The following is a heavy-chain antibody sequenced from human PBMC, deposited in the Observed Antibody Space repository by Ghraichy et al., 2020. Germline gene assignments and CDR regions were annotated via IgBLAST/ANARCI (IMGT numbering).Heavy chain of an antibody. D-gene: IGHD5-12*01. CDR2: ISGGGGST. V-gene: IGHV3-23*01. J-gene: IGHJ5*02. CDR3: AQAYSGYDGIDNP. Sequence: LSLTCAASGFAFSSYAMNWVRQAPGKGLEWVSAISGGGGSTYYADSVKGRFTISRDNSKNTLYLQMNSLRAEDTAVYYCAQAYSGYDGIDNPWGQGTLVTVSS. CDR1: GFAFSSYA.